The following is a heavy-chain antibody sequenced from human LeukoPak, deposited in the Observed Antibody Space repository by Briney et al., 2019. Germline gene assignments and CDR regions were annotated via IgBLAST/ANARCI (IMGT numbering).Heavy chain of an antibody. D-gene: IGHD6-13*01. V-gene: IGHV3-74*01. Sequence: GGSLRLSCAASGFTFSNYWMHWVRQAPGKGLVWVSRINSDGSTTSYADSVKGRFTISRNNAKNSLYLQMNSLRAEDTAVYYCARGIVAAGNIDYWGQGTLVTVSS. CDR1: GFTFSNYW. CDR2: INSDGSTT. CDR3: ARGIVAAGNIDY. J-gene: IGHJ4*02.